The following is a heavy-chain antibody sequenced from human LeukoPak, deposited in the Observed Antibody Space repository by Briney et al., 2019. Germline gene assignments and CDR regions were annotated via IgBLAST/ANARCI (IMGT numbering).Heavy chain of an antibody. V-gene: IGHV3-7*01. CDR1: GFTFNSYW. CDR2: IKQDGSEK. CDR3: AREGAVLLWFGVPLDY. J-gene: IGHJ4*02. Sequence: GGSLRLSCAASGFTFNSYWMSWVRQAPGKGLEWVANIKQDGSEKYYVDSVKGRFTISRDNAKNSLYLQMNSLRAEDTAVYYCAREGAVLLWFGVPLDYWGQGTLVTVSS. D-gene: IGHD3-10*01.